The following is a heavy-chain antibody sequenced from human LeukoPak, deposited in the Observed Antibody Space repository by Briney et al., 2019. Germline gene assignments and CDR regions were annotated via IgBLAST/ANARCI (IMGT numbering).Heavy chain of an antibody. D-gene: IGHD2-2*02. CDR3: ARTYTVSMDV. V-gene: IGHV3-23*01. Sequence: PGGSLRLSCAASGFTFSTYATNWVRQAPAEGLEWVSTIGGGGPTTDYADSVKDRFTISRDNSKNTLYLQMNSLRAEDTAVYYCARTYTVSMDVWGQGTTVTVSS. CDR2: IGGGGPTT. J-gene: IGHJ6*02. CDR1: GFTFSTYA.